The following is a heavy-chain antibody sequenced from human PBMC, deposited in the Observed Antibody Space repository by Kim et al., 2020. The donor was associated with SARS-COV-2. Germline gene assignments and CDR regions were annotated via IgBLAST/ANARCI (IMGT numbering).Heavy chain of an antibody. V-gene: IGHV3-15*01. Sequence: GGSLRLSCAASGFTFSNAWMSWGRQAPGKGLEWVGRIKSKTDGGTTDYAAPVKGRFTISRDDSKNTLYLQMNSLKTEDTAVYYCTTEIDSGNYYTYYYYGMDVWGQGTTVTVSS. CDR2: IKSKTDGGTT. CDR3: TTEIDSGNYYTYYYYGMDV. J-gene: IGHJ6*02. D-gene: IGHD1-26*01. CDR1: GFTFSNAW.